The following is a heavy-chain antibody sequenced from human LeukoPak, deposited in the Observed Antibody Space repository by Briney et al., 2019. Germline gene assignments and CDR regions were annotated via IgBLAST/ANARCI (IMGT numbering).Heavy chain of an antibody. D-gene: IGHD6-19*01. CDR2: IYYSGST. J-gene: IGHJ6*03. CDR1: GDSLSSYSDH. CDR3: ASGAVAGNTHYYYYYMDV. Sequence: PSETLSLTCTVSGDSLSSYSDHWGWIRQPPGTGLERIGIIYYSGSTYYNPSLKRRVTISVDTSKNQFSLMLSTVTAADTAVYYCASGAVAGNTHYYYYYMDVWGKGTTVTVSS. V-gene: IGHV4-39*07.